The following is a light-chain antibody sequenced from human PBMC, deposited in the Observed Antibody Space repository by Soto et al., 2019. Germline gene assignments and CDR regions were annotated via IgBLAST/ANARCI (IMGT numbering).Light chain of an antibody. CDR1: QSVSSY. J-gene: IGKJ3*01. V-gene: IGKV3-11*01. CDR3: QQRSNWTGFT. CDR2: DAF. Sequence: EIVLTQSPATLSLSPGERATLSCRASQSVSSYLAWYQQKPGQAPRLLIYDAFNRATGIPARFSGSGYGTDFTLTISSLEPEDFAVYYCQQRSNWTGFTFGPGTKVDIK.